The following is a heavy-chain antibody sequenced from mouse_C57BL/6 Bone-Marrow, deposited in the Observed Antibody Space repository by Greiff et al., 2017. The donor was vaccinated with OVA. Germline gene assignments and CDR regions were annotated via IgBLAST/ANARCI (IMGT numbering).Heavy chain of an antibody. D-gene: IGHD1-1*01. Sequence: QVQLQQSGAELVMPGASVELSCKASGYTFTSYWMHWVKQRPGQGLEWIGEIDPSDSYTNYNQKFKGKSTLTVDKSSSTAYMQLSSLTSEDSAVYYCARDYYGSSYAMDYWGQGTSVTVSS. CDR1: GYTFTSYW. V-gene: IGHV1-69*01. CDR3: ARDYYGSSYAMDY. CDR2: IDPSDSYT. J-gene: IGHJ4*01.